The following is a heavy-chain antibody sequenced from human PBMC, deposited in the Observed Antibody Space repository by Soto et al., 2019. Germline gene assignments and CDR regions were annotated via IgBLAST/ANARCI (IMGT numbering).Heavy chain of an antibody. CDR3: ARDRNAAGSDY. V-gene: IGHV3-11*01. CDR1: GFTFSDFY. D-gene: IGHD1-1*01. J-gene: IGHJ4*02. Sequence: PGGSLRLSCAASGFTFSDFYMSWIRQAPGKGLEWISYISSGSTNIFYADSMKGRFTVSRDNAKNSVYLQMDSLRAEDTAVYYCARDRNAAGSDYWGQGTLVTVSS. CDR2: ISSGSTNI.